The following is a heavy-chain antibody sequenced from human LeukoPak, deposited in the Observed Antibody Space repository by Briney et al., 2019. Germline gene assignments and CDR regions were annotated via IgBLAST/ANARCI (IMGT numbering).Heavy chain of an antibody. J-gene: IGHJ4*02. V-gene: IGHV1-69*13. CDR2: IIPIFGTA. CDR3: ARSPLTPAVAGLIDY. CDR1: GGTFSSYA. Sequence: SVKVSCTASGGTFSSYAISWVRQAPGQGLEWMGGIIPIFGTANYAQKFQGRVTITADESTSTAYMELSRLRSDDTAVYYCARSPLTPAVAGLIDYWGQGTLVTVSS. D-gene: IGHD6-19*01.